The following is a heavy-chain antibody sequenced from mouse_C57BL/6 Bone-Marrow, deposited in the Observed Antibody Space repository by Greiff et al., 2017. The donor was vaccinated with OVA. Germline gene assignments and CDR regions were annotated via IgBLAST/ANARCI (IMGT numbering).Heavy chain of an antibody. CDR3: ARSYYSNYSGYY. J-gene: IGHJ2*01. CDR1: GYAFSSSW. Sequence: VQLQQSGPELVKPGASVKISCKASGYAFSSSWMNWVKQRPGKGLEWIGRFYPGDGDTNYNGKFKGKATLTADKSSSTAYMQLSSLTSEDSAVYFCARSYYSNYSGYYWGQGTTLTVSS. CDR2: FYPGDGDT. D-gene: IGHD2-5*01. V-gene: IGHV1-82*01.